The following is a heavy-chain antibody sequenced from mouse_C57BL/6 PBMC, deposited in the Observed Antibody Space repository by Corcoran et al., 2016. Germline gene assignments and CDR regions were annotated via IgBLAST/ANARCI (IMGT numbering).Heavy chain of an antibody. D-gene: IGHD2-4*01. V-gene: IGHV1-26*01. CDR2: INPNNGGT. Sequence: EVQLQQSGPELVKPGASVKISCKASGYTFTDYYMNWVKQSHGKSLEWIGDINPNNGGTSYNQKFKGKATLTVDKSSSTAYMELRSLTSEDSAVYYCAREGYYDYDENWFVYWGQGTLVTVSA. J-gene: IGHJ3*01. CDR1: GYTFTDYY. CDR3: AREGYYDYDENWFVY.